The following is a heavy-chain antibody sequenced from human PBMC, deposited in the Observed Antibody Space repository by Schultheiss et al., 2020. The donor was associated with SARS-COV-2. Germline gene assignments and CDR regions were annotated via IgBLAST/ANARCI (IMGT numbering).Heavy chain of an antibody. CDR1: GGSISSYY. J-gene: IGHJ6*02. CDR3: ASDQPARPNYYYYGMDV. CDR2: IYYSGST. Sequence: SETLSLTCTVSGGSISSYYWSWIRQPPGKGLEWIGYIYYSGSTNYNPSLKSRVTISVDTSKNQFSLKLSSVTAADTAVYYCASDQPARPNYYYYGMDVWGQGTTVTVSS. V-gene: IGHV4-59*01. D-gene: IGHD6-6*01.